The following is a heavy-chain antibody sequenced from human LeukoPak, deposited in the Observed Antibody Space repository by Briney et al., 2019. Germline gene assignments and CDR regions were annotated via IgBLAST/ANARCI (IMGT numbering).Heavy chain of an antibody. Sequence: SGGSLRLSCAASGFTFDDYGMSWVRQAPGKGLEWVSGINWNGGSTGYADSVKGRFTISRDNAKNSLYLQMNSLRAEDTALYYCARGLGYCSSTSCYQSYYYYGMDVWGQGTTVTVSS. J-gene: IGHJ6*02. CDR3: ARGLGYCSSTSCYQSYYYYGMDV. D-gene: IGHD2-2*01. CDR1: GFTFDDYG. CDR2: INWNGGST. V-gene: IGHV3-20*04.